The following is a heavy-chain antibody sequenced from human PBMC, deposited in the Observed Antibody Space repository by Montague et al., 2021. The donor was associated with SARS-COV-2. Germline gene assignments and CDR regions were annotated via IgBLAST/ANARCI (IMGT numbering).Heavy chain of an antibody. J-gene: IGHJ4*02. Sequence: SDTLSLTCAVSGVSITSTNWWSLVRQPPGKGLEWIGEISYGGIATYNPSLKSRATISMDRSRNLFSLKLSSVTAADTAIYYCAGKVLTVPADYWGQGTLVTV. CDR3: AGKVLTVPADY. D-gene: IGHD4-11*01. CDR2: ISYGGIA. CDR1: GVSITSTNW. V-gene: IGHV4-4*02.